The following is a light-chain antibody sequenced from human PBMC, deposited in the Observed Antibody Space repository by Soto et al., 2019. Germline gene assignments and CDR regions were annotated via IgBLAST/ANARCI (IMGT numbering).Light chain of an antibody. V-gene: IGKV3-20*01. Sequence: EIVLTQSPATLSLSPWERATLSCRASQSVSNSFLAWYQQKPGQAPRLLVYGASNRATGFPDRFSGSGSETDFTLTISRLEPEDFAVYYCQQYGSSPWTFGQGTKV. CDR3: QQYGSSPWT. CDR2: GAS. J-gene: IGKJ1*01. CDR1: QSVSNSF.